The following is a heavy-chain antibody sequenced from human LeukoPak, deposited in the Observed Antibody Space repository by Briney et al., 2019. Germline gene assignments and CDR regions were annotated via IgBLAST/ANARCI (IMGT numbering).Heavy chain of an antibody. Sequence: GGSLRLSCAASGFTFSTYAMSWVRQAPGKGLEWVSTISVSGLTTYHADSVKGRFTISRDNSKNTLYLQMNSLRAEDTAVYYCAKDRVGDIVATMLEFDYWGQGTLVTVSS. V-gene: IGHV3-23*01. CDR3: AKDRVGDIVATMLEFDY. CDR2: ISVSGLTT. D-gene: IGHD5-12*01. CDR1: GFTFSTYA. J-gene: IGHJ4*02.